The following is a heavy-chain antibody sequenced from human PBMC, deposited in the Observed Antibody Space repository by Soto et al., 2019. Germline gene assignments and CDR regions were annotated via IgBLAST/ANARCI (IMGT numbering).Heavy chain of an antibody. CDR2: INSDGSTT. D-gene: IGHD4-4*01. J-gene: IGHJ4*02. V-gene: IGHV3-74*01. Sequence: GGSLRLSCAASGFTFSSYWMHWVRQAPGKGLVWVSRINSDGSTTVYADSVKGRFTISRDNAKNTLYLQMISLRAEDTAIYYCAREREMMYSSRPYDYWGQGSLVTVSS. CDR3: AREREMMYSSRPYDY. CDR1: GFTFSSYW.